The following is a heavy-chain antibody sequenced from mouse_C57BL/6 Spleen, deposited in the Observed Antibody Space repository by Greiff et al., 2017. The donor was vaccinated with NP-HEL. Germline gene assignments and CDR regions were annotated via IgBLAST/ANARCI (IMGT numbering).Heavy chain of an antibody. V-gene: IGHV1-15*01. Sequence: VQLQQSGAELVRPGASVTLSCKASGYTFTDYEMHWVKQTPVHGLEWIGAIDPETGGTAYNQKFKGKAILTADKSSSTAYMELRSLTSEDSAVYYCRIYESSFFDYWGQGTTLTVSS. CDR1: GYTFTDYE. D-gene: IGHD1-1*01. J-gene: IGHJ2*01. CDR3: RIYESSFFDY. CDR2: IDPETGGT.